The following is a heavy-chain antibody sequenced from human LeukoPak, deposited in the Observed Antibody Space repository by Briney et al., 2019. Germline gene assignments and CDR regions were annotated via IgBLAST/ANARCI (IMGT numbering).Heavy chain of an antibody. V-gene: IGHV4-30-2*01. J-gene: IGHJ4*02. D-gene: IGHD1-26*01. CDR2: IYHSGST. CDR1: GGSISSGGYY. CDR3: ASTRVGEGDY. Sequence: SETLSLTCTVSGGSISSGGYYWSWIRQPPGKGLEWIGYIYHSGSTYYNPSLKSRVTISVDRSKNQFSLKLSSVTAADTAVYYCASTRVGEGDYWGQGTLVTVSS.